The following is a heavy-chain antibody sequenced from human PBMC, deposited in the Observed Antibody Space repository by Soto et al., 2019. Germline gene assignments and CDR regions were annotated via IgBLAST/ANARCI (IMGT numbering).Heavy chain of an antibody. V-gene: IGHV3-33*01. D-gene: IGHD7-27*01. CDR3: ARDRLWGSFGSGYYYGMDV. J-gene: IGHJ6*02. CDR2: IWYDGSNK. CDR1: GFTFSSYG. Sequence: GGSLRLSCAASGFTFSSYGMHWVRQAPGKGLEWVAVIWYDGSNKYYADSVKGRFTISRDNSKNTLYLQMNSLRAEDTAVYYCARDRLWGSFGSGYYYGMDVWGQGTTVTVSS.